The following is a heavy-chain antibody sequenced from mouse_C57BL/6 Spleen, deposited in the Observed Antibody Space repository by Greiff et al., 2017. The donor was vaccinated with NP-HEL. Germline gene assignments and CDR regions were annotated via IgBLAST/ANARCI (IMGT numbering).Heavy chain of an antibody. CDR1: GYTFTDYY. V-gene: IGHV1-19*01. CDR3: ARKGDDGYFDY. CDR2: INPYNGGT. J-gene: IGHJ2*01. Sequence: EVQLQESGPVLVKPGASVKMSCKASGYTFTDYYMNWVKQSHGKSLEWIGVINPYNGGTSYNQKFKGKATLTVDKSSSTAYMELNSLTSEDSAVYYCARKGDDGYFDYWGQGTTLTVSS. D-gene: IGHD2-12*01.